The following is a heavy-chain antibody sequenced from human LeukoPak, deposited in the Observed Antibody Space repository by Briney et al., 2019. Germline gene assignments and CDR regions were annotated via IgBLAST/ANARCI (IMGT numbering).Heavy chain of an antibody. Sequence: PGGSLRLSCAASGFTFSSYGMHWVRQAPGKGLEWVAVIWYDGSNKYYADSVEGRFTISRDNSKNTLYLQMNSLRAEDTAVYYCASQSGSYTFDYWGQGTLVTVSS. CDR2: IWYDGSNK. V-gene: IGHV3-33*01. D-gene: IGHD1-26*01. J-gene: IGHJ4*02. CDR3: ASQSGSYTFDY. CDR1: GFTFSSYG.